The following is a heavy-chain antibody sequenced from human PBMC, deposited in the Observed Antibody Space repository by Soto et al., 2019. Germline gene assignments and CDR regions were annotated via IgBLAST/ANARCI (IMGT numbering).Heavy chain of an antibody. V-gene: IGHV1-69*06. D-gene: IGHD3-3*01. CDR2: IIPIFGTA. J-gene: IGHJ6*02. CDR3: ARAHSRYYDFWSGYYYYYYGMDV. CDR1: EGTFSSYA. Sequence: SVKVSCKASEGTFSSYAISWVRQAPGQGLEWMGGIIPIFGTANYAQKFQGRVTITADKSTSTAYMELSSLRSEDTAVYYCARAHSRYYDFWSGYYYYYYGMDVWGQGTTVTVSS.